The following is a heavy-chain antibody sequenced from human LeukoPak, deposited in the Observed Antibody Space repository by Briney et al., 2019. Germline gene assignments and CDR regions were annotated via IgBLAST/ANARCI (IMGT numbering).Heavy chain of an antibody. CDR1: GFTFSGSA. CDR3: TSCGYSYGSYFDY. J-gene: IGHJ4*02. CDR2: IRSKANSYAT. Sequence: PGGSLRLSCAASGFTFSGSAMRWVRQASGKGLEWVGRIRSKANSYATAYAASVKGRFTISRDDSKNTAYLQMNSLKTEDTAVYYCTSCGYSYGSYFDYWGQGTLVTVSS. V-gene: IGHV3-73*01. D-gene: IGHD5-18*01.